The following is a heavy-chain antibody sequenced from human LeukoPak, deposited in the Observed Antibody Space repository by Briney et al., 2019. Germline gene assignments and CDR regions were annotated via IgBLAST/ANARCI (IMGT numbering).Heavy chain of an antibody. V-gene: IGHV3-23*01. D-gene: IGHD1-14*01. CDR3: ARNQRYFDY. CDR1: GFTFSSYA. Sequence: GGSLRLSCVASGFTFSSYAMNWVRQAPGKGLEWVSTSASGGSSYYADSVKGRFTISRDNSKNTLYLQMNSLGAEDTAVYYCARNQRYFDYWGQGTLVTVSS. J-gene: IGHJ4*02. CDR2: SASGGSS.